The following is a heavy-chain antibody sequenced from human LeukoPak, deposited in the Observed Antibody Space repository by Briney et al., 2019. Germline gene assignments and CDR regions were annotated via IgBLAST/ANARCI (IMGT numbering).Heavy chain of an antibody. CDR2: ISYDGSNK. D-gene: IGHD2-2*01. Sequence: GRSLRLSCAASGFTFSSYAMHWVRQAPGKGLEWVAVISYDGSNKYYADSVKGRFTISRDNSKNTLYLQMNSLRAEDTAVYYCARANIVVVPAAMAPYFDYWGQGTLVTVSP. CDR1: GFTFSSYA. V-gene: IGHV3-30*04. J-gene: IGHJ4*02. CDR3: ARANIVVVPAAMAPYFDY.